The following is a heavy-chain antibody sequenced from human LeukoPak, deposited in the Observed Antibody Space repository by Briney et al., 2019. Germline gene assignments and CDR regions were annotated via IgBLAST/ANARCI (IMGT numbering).Heavy chain of an antibody. CDR1: GFIFNDAW. CDR2: IKSKTHGGTV. CDR3: TTDPVGGSGFDY. J-gene: IGHJ4*02. D-gene: IGHD3-10*01. V-gene: IGHV3-15*01. Sequence: GGSLRLPCAASGFIFNDAWMTWVRQAPGKGLEWVGRIKSKTHGGTVEYTAPVKGRFTISRDDSKNTLYLQMNSLKTEDTAVYYCTTDPVGGSGFDYWGQGTLVTVSS.